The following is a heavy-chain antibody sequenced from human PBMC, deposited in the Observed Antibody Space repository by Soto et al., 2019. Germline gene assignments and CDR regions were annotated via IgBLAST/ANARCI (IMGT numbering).Heavy chain of an antibody. CDR3: ARARGSGSYSTGPDWFDP. Sequence: PSVTLCLTCAVYGGSYSGYYWSWIRQPPGNWLEWIGEINHSGSTNYNPSLKSRVTISVDTSKNQFSLKLSSVTAADTAVYYCARARGSGSYSTGPDWFDPWGQGTLVTVSS. J-gene: IGHJ5*02. D-gene: IGHD3-10*01. CDR2: INHSGST. CDR1: GGSYSGYY. V-gene: IGHV4-34*01.